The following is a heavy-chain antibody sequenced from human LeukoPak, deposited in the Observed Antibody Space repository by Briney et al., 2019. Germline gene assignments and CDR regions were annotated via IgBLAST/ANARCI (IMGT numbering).Heavy chain of an antibody. J-gene: IGHJ4*02. Sequence: LEWMGLMNPNSGNPGYAQKFPGRVPLTRNTSISTAYMELSSLRSEDPAVYYCARLVSGYWGQGTLVTVSS. V-gene: IGHV1-8*01. CDR3: ARLVSGY. CDR2: MNPNSGNP.